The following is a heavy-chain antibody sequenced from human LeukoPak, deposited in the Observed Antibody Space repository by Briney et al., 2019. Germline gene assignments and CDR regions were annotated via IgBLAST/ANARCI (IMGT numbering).Heavy chain of an antibody. CDR3: ARETVDLRGYFDY. J-gene: IGHJ4*02. D-gene: IGHD5-12*01. V-gene: IGHV1-69*05. CDR1: GGTFSSYA. CDR2: IIPIFGTA. Sequence: SSVKVSFKASGGTFSSYAISWVRQAPGQGLEWVGGIIPIFGTANYAQKFQGRVTITTDESTSTAYMELSSLRSEDTAVYDCARETVDLRGYFDYWGQGTLVTVSS.